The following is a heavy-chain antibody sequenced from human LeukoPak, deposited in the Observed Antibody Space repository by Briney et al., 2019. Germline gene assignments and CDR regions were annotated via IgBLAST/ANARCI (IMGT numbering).Heavy chain of an antibody. D-gene: IGHD1-26*01. CDR3: AREIVGAIKSYFDY. CDR2: IRQDGGLK. Sequence: GGSLRLSCTASGFTFSSYWMSWVRQAPGKGLEWVANIRQDGGLKHYVDSVKGRFTISRVNAENSLYLQMNSLRAEDTAVYYCAREIVGAIKSYFDYWGQGTLVTASS. V-gene: IGHV3-7*01. J-gene: IGHJ4*02. CDR1: GFTFSSYW.